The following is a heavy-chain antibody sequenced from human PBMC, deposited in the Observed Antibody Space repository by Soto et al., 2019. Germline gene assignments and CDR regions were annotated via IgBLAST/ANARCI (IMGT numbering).Heavy chain of an antibody. Sequence: QVQLVQSGAEVKKPGSSVKVSCKASGGTFSSYAISWVRQAPGQGLEWMGGIIPIFGTANYAQKFQGRVTITADESTSTAYMELSSVRSEDTAVYYCASYYSNYVNYYYGMDVWGQGTTVTVSS. J-gene: IGHJ6*02. D-gene: IGHD4-4*01. V-gene: IGHV1-69*01. CDR1: GGTFSSYA. CDR3: ASYYSNYVNYYYGMDV. CDR2: IIPIFGTA.